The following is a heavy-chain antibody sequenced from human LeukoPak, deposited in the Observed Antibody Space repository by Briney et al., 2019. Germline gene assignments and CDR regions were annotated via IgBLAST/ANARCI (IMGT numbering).Heavy chain of an antibody. CDR3: ASGDIVVVPAAYFDY. V-gene: IGHV1-18*01. D-gene: IGHD2-2*01. CDR1: GYSFTSYA. J-gene: IGHJ4*02. Sequence: ASVTVSCKSSGYSFTSYAISWVRQAPGQGLEWMGWISAYNGNTNYAQKFQGRVTMTTDTSTSTAYMELSSLRSEDTAVYYCASGDIVVVPAAYFDYWGQGTLVTVSS. CDR2: ISAYNGNT.